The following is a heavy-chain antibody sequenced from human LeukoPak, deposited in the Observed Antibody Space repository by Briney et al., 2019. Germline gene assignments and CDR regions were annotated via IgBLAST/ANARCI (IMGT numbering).Heavy chain of an antibody. CDR1: GFTFSSYA. Sequence: PGGSLRLSCAASGFTFSSYAMSWVRQAPEKGLEWVSAISGSGGSTYYADSVKGRFTISRDNSKNTLYLQMNSLRAEDTAVCYCAKRQGYYDSSGYSFDYWGQGTLVTVSS. J-gene: IGHJ4*02. V-gene: IGHV3-23*01. D-gene: IGHD3-22*01. CDR2: ISGSGGST. CDR3: AKRQGYYDSSGYSFDY.